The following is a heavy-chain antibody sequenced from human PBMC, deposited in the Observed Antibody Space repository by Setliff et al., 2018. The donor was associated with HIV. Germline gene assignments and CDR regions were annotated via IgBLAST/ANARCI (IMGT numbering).Heavy chain of an antibody. V-gene: IGHV1-69*13. CDR1: GDTFSNYP. CDR2: IIPALGTA. Sequence: GASVKVSCEASGDTFSNYPISWLRQAPGQGPEWMGGIIPALGTANYAQKFQGRVTFTADESTNTAFMELSSLRSEDTAVYYCAWNNWNQRAGHAPDYWGQGTLVTVSS. D-gene: IGHD1-20*01. J-gene: IGHJ4*02. CDR3: AWNNWNQRAGHAPDY.